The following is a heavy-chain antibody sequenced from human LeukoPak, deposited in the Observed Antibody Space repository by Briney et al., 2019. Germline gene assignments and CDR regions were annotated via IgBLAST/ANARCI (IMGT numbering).Heavy chain of an antibody. CDR3: AREEASAGDY. D-gene: IGHD6-13*01. J-gene: IGHJ4*02. CDR1: GGSITSSSHF. CDR2: IHYTGST. Sequence: SETLSLACTVSGGSITSSSHFWAWIRQPPGKGLEWIASIHYTGSTFYSPSLQSRDTISVDTSKNQFSLNLRSVTATDTAVYYCAREEASAGDYWGQGTLVTVSS. V-gene: IGHV4-39*01.